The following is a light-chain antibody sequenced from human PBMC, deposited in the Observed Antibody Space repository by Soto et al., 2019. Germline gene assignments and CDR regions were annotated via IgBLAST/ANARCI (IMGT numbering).Light chain of an antibody. Sequence: EIVLTQSPGTLSLSPGERATLSCRASQSFSSSYLAWYQQKPGQAPRLLIYGASSRATDIPDRFSGRGSGTDFTLTISRLEPEDFAVYYCHQYDSSPSTFGQGTKVDIK. V-gene: IGKV3-20*01. CDR3: HQYDSSPST. CDR2: GAS. J-gene: IGKJ1*01. CDR1: QSFSSSY.